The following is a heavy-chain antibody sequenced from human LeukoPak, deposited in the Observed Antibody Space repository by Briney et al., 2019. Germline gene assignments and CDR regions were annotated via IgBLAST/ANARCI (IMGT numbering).Heavy chain of an antibody. J-gene: IGHJ5*02. CDR1: GGTFSSYA. CDR3: ARDGTYYYDSSGYYYWSWFDP. CDR2: IIPIYGTA. Sequence: SVKVSCKASGGTFSSYAISWVRQAPGQGLEWMGGIIPIYGTANYAQKFQDRVTITADKSTSTAYMELSSLRSDDTAVYYCARDGTYYYDSSGYYYWSWFDPRGQGTLVTVSS. D-gene: IGHD3-22*01. V-gene: IGHV1-69*06.